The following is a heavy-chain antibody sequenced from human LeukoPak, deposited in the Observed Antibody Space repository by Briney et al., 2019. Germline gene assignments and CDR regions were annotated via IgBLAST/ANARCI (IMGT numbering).Heavy chain of an antibody. CDR1: GGSISSYY. D-gene: IGHD3-10*01. Sequence: SETLSLTCTVSGGSISSYYWSWIRQPPGKGLEWIGYIYYSGSTNYNPSLKSRVTISVDTSKNQFSLKLSSVTAADTAVYYCARHWRGSAYWFDPWGQGTLVTVSA. V-gene: IGHV4-59*08. CDR3: ARHWRGSAYWFDP. CDR2: IYYSGST. J-gene: IGHJ5*02.